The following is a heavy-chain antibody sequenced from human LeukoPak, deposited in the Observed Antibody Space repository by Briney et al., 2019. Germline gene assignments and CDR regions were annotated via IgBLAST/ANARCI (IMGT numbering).Heavy chain of an antibody. CDR2: ISGSGGST. J-gene: IGHJ4*02. CDR1: GFTFSSDA. V-gene: IGHV3-23*01. D-gene: IGHD6-19*01. Sequence: GGSLRLSCAASGFTFSSDAMSWFRQAPGKGLEWVSAISGSGGSTYYADSVKGRFTISRDNSKNTLYLQMTSLRAEDTAVYYCEKDGSGWYRGNFDYWGKGTLVTVSS. CDR3: EKDGSGWYRGNFDY.